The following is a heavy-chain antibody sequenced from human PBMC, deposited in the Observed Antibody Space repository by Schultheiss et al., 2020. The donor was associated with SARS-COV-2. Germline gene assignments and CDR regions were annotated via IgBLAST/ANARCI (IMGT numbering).Heavy chain of an antibody. J-gene: IGHJ4*02. CDR1: GGSISSSSYY. D-gene: IGHD6-19*01. CDR2: IYYSGST. CDR3: AREGWSNYFDY. Sequence: SETLSLTCTVSGGSISSSSYYWGWIRQPPGKGLEWIGSIYYSGSTYYNPSLKSRVTISVDTSKNQFSLKLSSVTAADTAVYYCAREGWSNYFDYWGQGTLVTVSS. V-gene: IGHV4-39*02.